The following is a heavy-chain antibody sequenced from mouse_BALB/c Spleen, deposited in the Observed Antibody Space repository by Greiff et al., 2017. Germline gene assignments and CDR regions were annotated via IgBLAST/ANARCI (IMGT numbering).Heavy chain of an antibody. V-gene: IGHV5-4*02. CDR2: ISDGGSYT. D-gene: IGHD2-4*01. CDR3: ARVDDYDEAWFAY. Sequence: EVQLVESGGGLVKPGGSLKLSCAASGFTFSDYYMYWVRQTPEKRLEWVATISDGGSYTYYPDSVKGRFTISRDNAKNNLYLQMSSLKSEDTAMYYCARVDDYDEAWFAYWGQGTLVTVSA. J-gene: IGHJ3*01. CDR1: GFTFSDYY.